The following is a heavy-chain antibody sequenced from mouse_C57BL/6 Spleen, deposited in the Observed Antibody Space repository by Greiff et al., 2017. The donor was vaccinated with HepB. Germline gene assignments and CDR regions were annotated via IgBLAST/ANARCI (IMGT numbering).Heavy chain of an antibody. CDR3: ARSYYGSSLYWYFDV. CDR2: INPNNGGT. Sequence: EVKLVESGPELVKPGASVKMSCKASGYTFTDYNMHWVKQSHGKSLEWIGYINPNNGGTSYNQKFKGKATLTVNKSSSTAYMELRSLTSEDSAVYYCARSYYGSSLYWYFDVWGTGTTVTVSS. V-gene: IGHV1-22*01. J-gene: IGHJ1*03. D-gene: IGHD1-1*01. CDR1: GYTFTDYN.